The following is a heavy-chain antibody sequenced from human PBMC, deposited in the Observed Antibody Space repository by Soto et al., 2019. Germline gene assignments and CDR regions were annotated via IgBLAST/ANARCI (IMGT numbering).Heavy chain of an antibody. CDR3: ASDLTLVGATVTYYYYGMDV. Sequence: SVKVSCKASGGTFSSYAISWVRQAPGQGLEWMGGIIPIFGTANYAQKFQGRVTITADESTSTAYMELSSLRSEDTAVYYCASDLTLVGATVTYYYYGMDVWGQGTMVTGSS. D-gene: IGHD1-26*01. CDR1: GGTFSSYA. V-gene: IGHV1-69*13. J-gene: IGHJ6*02. CDR2: IIPIFGTA.